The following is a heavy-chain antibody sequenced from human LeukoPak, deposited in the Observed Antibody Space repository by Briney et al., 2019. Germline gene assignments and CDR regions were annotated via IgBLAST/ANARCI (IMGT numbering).Heavy chain of an antibody. V-gene: IGHV1-46*01. CDR3: ARGSTIKGYYYYYYMDV. Sequence: ASVKVSCKASGYTFTSYYMHWVRQAPGQGLEWMGIINPSGGSTSYAQKFQGRVTMTRDTSISTAYMELSRLRSDDTAVYYCARGSTIKGYYYYYYMDVWGKGTTVTVSS. J-gene: IGHJ6*03. CDR1: GYTFTSYY. CDR2: INPSGGST. D-gene: IGHD5-24*01.